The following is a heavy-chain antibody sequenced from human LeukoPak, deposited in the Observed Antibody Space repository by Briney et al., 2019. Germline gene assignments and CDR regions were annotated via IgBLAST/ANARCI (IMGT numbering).Heavy chain of an antibody. Sequence: GGSLRLSCAASGFTFSSYWMHWVRQAPGKGLVWVSRINSDGSSTSYADSMKGRFTISRDNAKNTLYLQMNSLRAEDTAVYYCARDFPGDFWSGYYWTDYYGMDVWGQGTTVTVSS. CDR2: INSDGSST. D-gene: IGHD3-3*01. V-gene: IGHV3-74*01. J-gene: IGHJ6*02. CDR3: ARDFPGDFWSGYYWTDYYGMDV. CDR1: GFTFSSYW.